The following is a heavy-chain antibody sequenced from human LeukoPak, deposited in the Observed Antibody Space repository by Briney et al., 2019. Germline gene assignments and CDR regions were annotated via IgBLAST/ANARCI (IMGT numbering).Heavy chain of an antibody. V-gene: IGHV1-18*01. Sequence: ASVKVSCKASGYTFTSYGINWVRQAPGQGLEWMGWISAYNGNTNYAQKFQGRVTMTRDTSTSTVYMELSSLRSEDTAVYYCARLAYYSKSFDYWGQGTLVTVLS. J-gene: IGHJ4*02. CDR1: GYTFTSYG. CDR3: ARLAYYSKSFDY. D-gene: IGHD3-10*01. CDR2: ISAYNGNT.